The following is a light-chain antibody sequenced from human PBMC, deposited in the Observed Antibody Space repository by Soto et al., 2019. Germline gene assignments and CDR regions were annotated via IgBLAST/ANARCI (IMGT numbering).Light chain of an antibody. Sequence: QSALTQPRSVSGSPGQSVTISSTGTSSDVGGYNLVSWYQQHPGKAPKLVIYDVSKWPSGVPDRFSGSKSGNTASLTISGLQAEDEADYYCCSYAGSSLWVFGGGTKLTVL. CDR2: DVS. CDR3: CSYAGSSLWV. V-gene: IGLV2-11*01. J-gene: IGLJ3*02. CDR1: SSDVGGYNL.